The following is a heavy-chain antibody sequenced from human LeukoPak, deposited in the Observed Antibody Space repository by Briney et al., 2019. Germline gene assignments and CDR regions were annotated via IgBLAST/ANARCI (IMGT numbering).Heavy chain of an antibody. V-gene: IGHV3-48*01. J-gene: IGHJ4*02. CDR1: GFTFSSYS. CDR2: ITSSSGTI. CDR3: ARGYYYAYHY. Sequence: GGSLRLSCAASGFTFSSYSMNWVRQAPGKGLEWVSHITSSSGTIYYADSVKGRCTISRDNAKSSLYLQINGLRAEDTAVYYCARGYYYAYHYWGQGTLVTVSS. D-gene: IGHD5-18*01.